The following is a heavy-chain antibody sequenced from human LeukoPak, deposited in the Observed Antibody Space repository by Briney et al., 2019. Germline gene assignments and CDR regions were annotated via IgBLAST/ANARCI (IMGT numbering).Heavy chain of an antibody. CDR1: GFTFSSYS. CDR2: ISSSSSYI. CDR3: ARSYGSGSYYNF. V-gene: IGHV3-21*01. D-gene: IGHD3-10*01. Sequence: GGTLRLSCAASGFTFSSYSMNWVRQAPGKGLEWVSSISSSSSYIYYADSVKGRFTISRDNAKNSLYLQMNSLRVEDTAVYYCARSYGSGSYYNFWGQGTLVTVSS. J-gene: IGHJ4*02.